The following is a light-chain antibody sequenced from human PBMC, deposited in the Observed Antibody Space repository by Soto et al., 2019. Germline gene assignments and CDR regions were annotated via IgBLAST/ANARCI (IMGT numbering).Light chain of an antibody. CDR2: EDN. CDR1: SGSIASNY. CDR3: QAYDATNQV. Sequence: NFMLTQPHSVSESPGKTVIISCTRSSGSIASNYVQWYQQRPGSSPTTVIYEDNQRTSGVPDRFSGSIDSSSTSASLTISGLETEDEADSFCQAYDATNQVFGGGTKLTVL. V-gene: IGLV6-57*01. J-gene: IGLJ3*02.